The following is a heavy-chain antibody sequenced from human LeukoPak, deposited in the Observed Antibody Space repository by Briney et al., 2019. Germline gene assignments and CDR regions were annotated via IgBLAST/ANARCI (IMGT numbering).Heavy chain of an antibody. J-gene: IGHJ5*01. Sequence: PSETLSLTCAVYGGSFTGYYWRWIRQPPGKGLEWVGEINHSGSTNYNPSLKSRVTISVDTSKNQFSLKLSSVTAADTAVYYCARHSSVDFWSNYPTWFDSWGQGTLVTVSS. CDR2: INHSGST. D-gene: IGHD3-3*01. CDR3: ARHSSVDFWSNYPTWFDS. CDR1: GGSFTGYY. V-gene: IGHV4-34*01.